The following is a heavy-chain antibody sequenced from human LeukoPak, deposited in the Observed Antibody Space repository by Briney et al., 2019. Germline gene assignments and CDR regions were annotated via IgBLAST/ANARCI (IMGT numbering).Heavy chain of an antibody. D-gene: IGHD2-15*01. CDR1: GGSINSYY. CDR3: ARQVDNDAFDI. CDR2: IYTSGST. V-gene: IGHV4-4*09. Sequence: SETLSLTCTVSGGSINSYYWSWIRQPPGKGLEWIGYIYTSGSTNYNPSLKSRVTISVDTSKNQFSLKLSSVTAADTAVYYCARQVDNDAFDIWGQGTMVTVSS. J-gene: IGHJ3*02.